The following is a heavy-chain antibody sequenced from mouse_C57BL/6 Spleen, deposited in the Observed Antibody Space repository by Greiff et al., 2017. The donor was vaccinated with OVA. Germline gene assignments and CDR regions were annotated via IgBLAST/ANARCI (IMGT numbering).Heavy chain of an antibody. CDR1: GYAFSSSW. CDR2: IYPGDGDT. J-gene: IGHJ2*01. D-gene: IGHD2-1*01. CDR3: ASVYYGNYFDY. V-gene: IGHV1-82*01. Sequence: QVQLKQSGPELVKPGASVKISCKASGYAFSSSWMNWVKQRPGKGLEGIGRIYPGDGDTNYNGKFKGKATLTADKSSSTAYMQLSSLTSEDSAVYFCASVYYGNYFDYWGQGTTLTVSS.